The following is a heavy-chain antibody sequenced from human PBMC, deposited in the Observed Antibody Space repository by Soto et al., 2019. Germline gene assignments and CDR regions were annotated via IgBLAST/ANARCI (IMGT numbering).Heavy chain of an antibody. CDR1: VGTFSSYA. CDR3: ARDAVVPSPAASPNWFDP. D-gene: IGHD2-2*01. Sequence: QVQLVQSGAEVKKPGSSVKVSCKASVGTFSSYAISWVRQAPGQGLEWMGGIIPIFGTANYAQKFQGRVTITADESTSTAYMELSSLRSEDTAVYYCARDAVVPSPAASPNWFDPWGQGTLVTVSS. CDR2: IIPIFGTA. J-gene: IGHJ5*02. V-gene: IGHV1-69*01.